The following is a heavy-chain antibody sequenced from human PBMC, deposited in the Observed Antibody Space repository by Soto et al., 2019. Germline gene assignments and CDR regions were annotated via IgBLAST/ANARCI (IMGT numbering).Heavy chain of an antibody. CDR2: ISAYTGDT. CDR1: GYTFNTYG. Sequence: ASVKVSCKASGYTFNTYGISWVRQAPGQGLEWMGWISAYTGDTNYSQKVQGRVAMTTDTSTSTAYMELRSLRSDDTAVYYCARDGSNYYDSSDYYRKDAFDIWGQGTMVTVSS. D-gene: IGHD3-22*01. J-gene: IGHJ3*02. V-gene: IGHV1-18*01. CDR3: ARDGSNYYDSSDYYRKDAFDI.